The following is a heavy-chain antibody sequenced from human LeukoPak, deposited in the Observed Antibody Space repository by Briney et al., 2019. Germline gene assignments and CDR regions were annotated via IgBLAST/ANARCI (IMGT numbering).Heavy chain of an antibody. CDR2: IYYSGST. CDR3: ARQTGSGLFILP. J-gene: IGHJ4*02. Sequence: KSSETLSLTCTVSGASVSGSAYYWGWIRQPPGKGLEWIGNIYYSGSTYYNESLESRVTISIDTSKNQFSLRLTSVTAADTAVYYCARQTGSGLFILPGGQGTLVTVSS. CDR1: GASVSGSAYY. D-gene: IGHD3/OR15-3a*01. V-gene: IGHV4-39*01.